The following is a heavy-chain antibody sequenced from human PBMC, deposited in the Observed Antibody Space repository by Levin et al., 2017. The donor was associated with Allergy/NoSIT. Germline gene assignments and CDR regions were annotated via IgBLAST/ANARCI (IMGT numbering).Heavy chain of an antibody. CDR3: ARESGPYYDFWSGYYGY. Sequence: SCAASGFTFRSYGMHWVRQAPGKGLEWVAVIWYDGSKKYYADSVKGRFTISRDNSKNTLYLQMNILRVEDTAVYYCARESGPYYDFWSGYYGYWGQGTLVTVSS. CDR2: IWYDGSKK. V-gene: IGHV3-33*01. J-gene: IGHJ4*02. CDR1: GFTFRSYG. D-gene: IGHD3-3*01.